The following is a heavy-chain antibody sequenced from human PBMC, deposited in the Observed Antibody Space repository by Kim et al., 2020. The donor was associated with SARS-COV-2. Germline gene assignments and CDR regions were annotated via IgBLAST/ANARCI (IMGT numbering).Heavy chain of an antibody. CDR2: IYYSGST. CDR3: ARDGPGNWFDP. CDR1: GGSISSGGYY. V-gene: IGHV4-31*03. Sequence: SETLSLTCTVSGGSISSGGYYWSWIRQHPGKGLEWIGYIYYSGSTYYNPSLKSRVTISVDTSKNQFSLKLSSVTAADTAVYYCARDGPGNWFDPWGQGTLVTVSS. J-gene: IGHJ5*02.